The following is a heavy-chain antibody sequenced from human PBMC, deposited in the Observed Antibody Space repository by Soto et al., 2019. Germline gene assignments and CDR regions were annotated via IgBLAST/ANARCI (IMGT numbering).Heavy chain of an antibody. CDR2: MNPNSGNT. J-gene: IGHJ6*03. V-gene: IGHV1-8*01. CDR3: ARGQSESSYSNYVFYYYYYMDV. Sequence: ASVKVSCKASGYTFTSYDINWVRQATGQGLEWMGWMNPNSGNTGYAQKFQGRVTKTRNTSISTAYMELSSLRSEDTAVYYCARGQSESSYSNYVFYYYYYMDVWGKGTTVTVS. CDR1: GYTFTSYD. D-gene: IGHD4-4*01.